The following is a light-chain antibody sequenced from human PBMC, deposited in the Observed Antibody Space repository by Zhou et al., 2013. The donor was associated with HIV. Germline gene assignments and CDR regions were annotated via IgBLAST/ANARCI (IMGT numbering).Light chain of an antibody. Sequence: EIVMTQSPATLSVSPGRRATLSCWASQSVSSDLAWYQQKPGQAPRLLIHGASSRATGFPARFSGSGSGRQFTLTISSLQSEDFAIYYCHHYNDWPPWTFGPGTKVEI. V-gene: IGKV3-15*01. J-gene: IGKJ1*01. CDR1: QSVSSD. CDR3: HHYNDWPPWT. CDR2: GAS.